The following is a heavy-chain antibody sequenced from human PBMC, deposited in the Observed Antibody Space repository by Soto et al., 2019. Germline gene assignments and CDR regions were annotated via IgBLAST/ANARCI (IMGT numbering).Heavy chain of an antibody. CDR2: IYYSGST. Sequence: PSETLSLTCTVSGGSISSGGYYWSWVRQHPGKGLEWIGYIYYSGSTYYNPSLKSRVTISVDTSKNQFSLKLSSVTAADTAVYYCARVGDIVALKYYFDYWGQGTLVTVSS. CDR3: ARVGDIVALKYYFDY. CDR1: GGSISSGGYY. V-gene: IGHV4-31*03. J-gene: IGHJ4*02. D-gene: IGHD5-12*01.